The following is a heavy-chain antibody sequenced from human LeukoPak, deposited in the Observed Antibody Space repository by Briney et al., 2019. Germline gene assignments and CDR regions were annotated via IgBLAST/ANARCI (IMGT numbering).Heavy chain of an antibody. D-gene: IGHD4-23*01. CDR2: ISSSGSAM. J-gene: IGHJ4*02. Sequence: PGGSLRLSRAASGFTFSSYEMNWVRQAPGKGLEWVSSISSSGSAMYYADSVKGRFTISRDNAKNSLYLQMNSLRAEDTAVYYCARPKVGYGGNSDWGRGALVTVSS. CDR3: ARPKVGYGGNSD. CDR1: GFTFSSYE. V-gene: IGHV3-48*03.